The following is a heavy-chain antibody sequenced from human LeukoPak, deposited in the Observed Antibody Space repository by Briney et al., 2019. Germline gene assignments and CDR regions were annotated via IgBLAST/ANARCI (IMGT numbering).Heavy chain of an antibody. V-gene: IGHV3-21*01. Sequence: GSLRLSCAASGFTFSSYSMNWVRQAPGKGLEWVSSISSSSSYIYCADSVKGRFTISRDNAKNSLYLQMNSLRAEDTAVYYCARDHRYDFWSGYYTYWGQGTLVTVSS. CDR1: GFTFSSYS. CDR2: ISSSSSYI. CDR3: ARDHRYDFWSGYYTY. D-gene: IGHD3-3*01. J-gene: IGHJ4*02.